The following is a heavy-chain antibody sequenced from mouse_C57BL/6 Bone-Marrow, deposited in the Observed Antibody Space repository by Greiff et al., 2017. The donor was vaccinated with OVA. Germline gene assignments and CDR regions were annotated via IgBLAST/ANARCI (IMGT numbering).Heavy chain of an antibody. CDR3: ARSGLLRLDY. Sequence: QVQLKESGAELVKPGASVKISCKASGYAFSSYWMNWVKQRPGKGLEWIGQIYPGDGDTNYNGKFKGKATLTADKSSSTAYMQLSSLTSEDSAVYFCARSGLLRLDYWGQGTTLTVSS. J-gene: IGHJ2*01. CDR1: GYAFSSYW. CDR2: IYPGDGDT. D-gene: IGHD1-1*01. V-gene: IGHV1-80*01.